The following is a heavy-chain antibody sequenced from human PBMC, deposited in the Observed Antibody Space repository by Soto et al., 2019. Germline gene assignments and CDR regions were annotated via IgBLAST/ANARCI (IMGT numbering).Heavy chain of an antibody. J-gene: IGHJ5*02. CDR3: AKDRDFGVATGWFDP. D-gene: IGHD3-3*01. CDR1: GFTFSSYG. Sequence: GGSLRLSCAPSGFTFSSYGMHWVRQAPGKGLEWVAVISYDGSNKYYADSVKGRFTISRDNSKNTLYLQMNSLRAEDTAVYYCAKDRDFGVATGWFDPWGQGTLVTVSS. V-gene: IGHV3-30*18. CDR2: ISYDGSNK.